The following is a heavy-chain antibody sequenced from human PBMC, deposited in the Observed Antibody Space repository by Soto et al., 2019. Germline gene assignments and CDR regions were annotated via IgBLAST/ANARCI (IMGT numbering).Heavy chain of an antibody. Sequence: QLQLQESGPGLVKPSETLSLTCTVSGGSISSSSYYWGWIRQPPGKGLEWIGSIYYSGSTYYNPSLKTRVTISVDTSKNQISLKLTSVTAADPAVYYCARDLGELSGRPFDYWGQGTLVTVSS. CDR2: IYYSGST. D-gene: IGHD3-16*02. J-gene: IGHJ4*02. V-gene: IGHV4-39*02. CDR3: ARDLGELSGRPFDY. CDR1: GGSISSSSYY.